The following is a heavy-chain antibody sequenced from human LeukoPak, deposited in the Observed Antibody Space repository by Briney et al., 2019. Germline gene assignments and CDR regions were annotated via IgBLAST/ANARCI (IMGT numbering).Heavy chain of an antibody. J-gene: IGHJ3*02. CDR2: IIPIFGTA. D-gene: IGHD2-15*01. V-gene: IGHV1-69*05. CDR3: ARDRGPYCSGGSCLDAFDI. CDR1: GGTFSGYA. Sequence: GSSVKVSCKASGGTFSGYAISWVRQAPGQGLEWMERIIPIFGTANYAQKFQGRVTITTDESTSTAYMELSSLRSEDTAVYYCARDRGPYCSGGSCLDAFDIWGQGTMVTVSS.